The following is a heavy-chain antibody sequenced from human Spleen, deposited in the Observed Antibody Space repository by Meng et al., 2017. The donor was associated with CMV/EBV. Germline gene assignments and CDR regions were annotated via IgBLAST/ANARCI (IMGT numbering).Heavy chain of an antibody. J-gene: IGHJ6*02. CDR1: GFTFSSYS. V-gene: IGHV3-21*01. D-gene: IGHD6-13*01. Sequence: GESLKIYCAASGFTFSSYSMNWVRQAPGKGLEWVSSISSSSSYIYYADSVNGRFTISRDNAKNSLYLQMNSLRPEDTAVYHCARDRIAAAGSGDGMDVWGQGTTVTVSS. CDR3: ARDRIAAAGSGDGMDV. CDR2: ISSSSSYI.